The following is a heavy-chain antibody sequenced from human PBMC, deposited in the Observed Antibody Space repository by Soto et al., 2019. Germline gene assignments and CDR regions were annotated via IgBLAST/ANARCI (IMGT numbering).Heavy chain of an antibody. Sequence: SETLSLTCAVYGGSFSGYYWSWIRQPPGKGLEWIGEINHSGSTNYNPSLKSRVTISVDTSKNQFSLKLSSVTAADTAVYYCARVETYYYDSSWFDPWGQGTLVTVSS. CDR3: ARVETYYYDSSWFDP. J-gene: IGHJ5*02. D-gene: IGHD3-22*01. CDR2: INHSGST. V-gene: IGHV4-34*01. CDR1: GGSFSGYY.